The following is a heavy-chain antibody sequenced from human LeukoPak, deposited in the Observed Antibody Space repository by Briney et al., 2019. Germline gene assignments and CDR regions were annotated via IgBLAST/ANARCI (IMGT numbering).Heavy chain of an antibody. V-gene: IGHV1-18*01. CDR2: ISAYNGNT. CDR3: ARDLVVVAATPSLDY. CDR1: VYTFTNYG. J-gene: IGHJ4*02. Sequence: ASVTVSFKSSVYTFTNYGISWVRQAPGQGLEWMGWISAYNGNTNYAQKLQGRVTMTTDTSTSTAYMELRSLRSDDTAMYYCARDLVVVAATPSLDYWGQGTLVTVSS. D-gene: IGHD2-15*01.